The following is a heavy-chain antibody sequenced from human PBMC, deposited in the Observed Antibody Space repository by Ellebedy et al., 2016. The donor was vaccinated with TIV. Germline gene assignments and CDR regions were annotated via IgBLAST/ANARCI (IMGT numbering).Heavy chain of an antibody. J-gene: IGHJ4*02. D-gene: IGHD3-22*01. CDR2: ISYDGSNK. V-gene: IGHV3-30-3*01. Sequence: GESLKISXAASGFTFSSYAMHWVRQAPGKGLEWVAVISYDGSNKYYADSVKGRFTISRDNSKNTLYLQMNSLRAEDTAVYYCARVEVGYDSSGIDYWGQGTLVTVSS. CDR1: GFTFSSYA. CDR3: ARVEVGYDSSGIDY.